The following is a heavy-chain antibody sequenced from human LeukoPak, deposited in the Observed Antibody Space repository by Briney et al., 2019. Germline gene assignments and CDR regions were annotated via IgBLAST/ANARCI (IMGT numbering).Heavy chain of an antibody. Sequence: SETLSLTCTVSGGSISSFYWSWIRQPPGKGLEWIGYIYYSGSTNYNPSLKSRVTISIDTSKNQFSLKLSSVTAADTAVYYCARDDNDDSYMDVWGKGTTVTVSS. CDR3: ARDDNDDSYMDV. J-gene: IGHJ6*03. CDR1: GGSISSFY. CDR2: IYYSGST. V-gene: IGHV4-59*01. D-gene: IGHD1-1*01.